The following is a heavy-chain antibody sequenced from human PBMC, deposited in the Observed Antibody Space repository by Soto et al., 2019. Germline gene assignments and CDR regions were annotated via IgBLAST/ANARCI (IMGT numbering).Heavy chain of an antibody. CDR2: ISYDGSNK. J-gene: IGHJ4*02. V-gene: IGHV3-30-3*01. D-gene: IGHD6-19*01. CDR1: GFTFSSYA. CDR3: ARDHLLSSGWYASYFDY. Sequence: GGSLRLSCAASGFTFSSYAMHWVRQAPGKGLEWVAVISYDGSNKYYADSVKGRFTISRDNSKNTLYLQMNSLRAEDTAVYYCARDHLLSSGWYASYFDYWGQGTLVTVSS.